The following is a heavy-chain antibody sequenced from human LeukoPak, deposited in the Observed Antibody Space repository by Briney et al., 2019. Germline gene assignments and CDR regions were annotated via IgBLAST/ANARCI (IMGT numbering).Heavy chain of an antibody. J-gene: IGHJ4*02. D-gene: IGHD4-17*01. Sequence: PSETLSLTCTVSGGSISGSYWSWVRQPPGKGLEWIGYIYYSGGTNYNPSLKSRVTISVDTSKNQFSLRQSSVTAADTAVYYCARFYYGDYVKYFDYWGQGSLVTVSS. V-gene: IGHV4-59*01. CDR2: IYYSGGT. CDR3: ARFYYGDYVKYFDY. CDR1: GGSISGSY.